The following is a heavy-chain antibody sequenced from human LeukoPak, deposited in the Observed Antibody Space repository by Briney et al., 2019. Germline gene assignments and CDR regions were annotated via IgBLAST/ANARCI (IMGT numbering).Heavy chain of an antibody. V-gene: IGHV4-31*03. D-gene: IGHD6-13*01. CDR3: ARVAQLVRRRSFDY. CDR2: IYYSGST. CDR1: GGSISSGGYY. Sequence: SQTLSLTCTVSGGSISSGGYYWSWIRQHPGQGLEWIGYIYYSGSTYYNPSLKSRVTISVDTSKNQFSLKLSSVTAADTAVYYCARVAQLVRRRSFDYWGQGTLVTVSS. J-gene: IGHJ4*02.